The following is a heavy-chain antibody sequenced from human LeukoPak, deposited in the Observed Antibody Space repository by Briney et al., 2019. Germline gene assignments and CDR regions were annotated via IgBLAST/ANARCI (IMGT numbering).Heavy chain of an antibody. CDR2: IYTSGST. V-gene: IGHV4-4*07. CDR1: GGSISSYY. J-gene: IGHJ4*02. Sequence: SETLSLTCTVSGGSISSYYWSWIRQPAGKGLEWIGRIYTSGSTNYNPSLKSRVTMSVDTSKNQFSLKLSSVTAADTAVYYCARGARGYSRPYYLDYWGQGTLVTVSS. D-gene: IGHD1-1*01. CDR3: ARGARGYSRPYYLDY.